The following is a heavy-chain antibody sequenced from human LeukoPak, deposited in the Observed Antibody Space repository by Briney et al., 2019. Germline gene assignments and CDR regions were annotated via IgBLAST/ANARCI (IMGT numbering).Heavy chain of an antibody. CDR2: IWYDGSNK. CDR1: GFTFSSYG. D-gene: IGHD1-26*01. CDR3: AKLPYWEPPGTFDH. V-gene: IGHV3-33*06. J-gene: IGHJ4*02. Sequence: GRSLRLSWAASGFTFSSYGMHWVRQAPGKGLEWVAVIWYDGSNKYYADSVKGRFTISRDNSKNTLYLQMNSLRAEDTAVYYCAKLPYWEPPGTFDHWGQGTLVTVSS.